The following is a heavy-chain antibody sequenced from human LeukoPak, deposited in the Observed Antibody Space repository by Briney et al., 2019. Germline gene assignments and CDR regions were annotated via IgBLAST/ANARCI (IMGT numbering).Heavy chain of an antibody. CDR3: ARVRGNTRRGAFDI. J-gene: IGHJ3*02. D-gene: IGHD4-23*01. CDR1: GFTFSSYS. V-gene: IGHV3-21*01. Sequence: GGSLRLSCAASGFTFSSYSMNWVRQAPGKGLEWVSSISSSSSYIYYADSVKGRFTISRDNAKNSLYLQMNSLRAEDTAVYYCARVRGNTRRGAFDIWGQGTMVTVSS. CDR2: ISSSSSYI.